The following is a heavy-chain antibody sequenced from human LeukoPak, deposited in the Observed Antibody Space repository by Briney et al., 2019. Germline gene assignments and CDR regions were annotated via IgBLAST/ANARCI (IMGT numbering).Heavy chain of an antibody. J-gene: IGHJ4*02. D-gene: IGHD3-3*01. V-gene: IGHV1-2*02. CDR1: GYTFTGYY. Sequence: ASVKVSCKASGYTFTGYYMHWVRQAPGQGLEWMGWINPNSGGTNYAQKLQGRVTMTTDTSTSTAYMELRSLRSDDTAVYYCARDYDFWSGYYELVYWGQGTLVTVSS. CDR3: ARDYDFWSGYYELVY. CDR2: INPNSGGT.